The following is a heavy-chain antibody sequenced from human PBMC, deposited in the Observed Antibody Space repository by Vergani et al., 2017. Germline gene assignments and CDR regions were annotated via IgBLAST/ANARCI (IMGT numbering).Heavy chain of an antibody. D-gene: IGHD3-22*01. Sequence: EVQLLESGGGLVQPGGSLRLSCAASGFTFSSYAMSWVRQAPGKGLEWVSAISGSGGSTYYADSVKGRFTISRDNSKNTLYLQMNSLRAEDTAVYYCARAATDYYDSSGYSSTAGAFDIWGQGTMVTVSS. CDR3: ARAATDYYDSSGYSSTAGAFDI. CDR1: GFTFSSYA. J-gene: IGHJ3*02. CDR2: ISGSGGST. V-gene: IGHV3-23*01.